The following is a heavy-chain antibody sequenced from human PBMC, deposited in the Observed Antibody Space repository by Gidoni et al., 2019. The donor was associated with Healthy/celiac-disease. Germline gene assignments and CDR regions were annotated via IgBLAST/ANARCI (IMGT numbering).Heavy chain of an antibody. D-gene: IGHD3-10*01. CDR1: GFTFSSYG. CDR3: ARGRFGELSLFDY. CDR2: IWYDGSNK. Sequence: QVQLVESGGGVVQPGRSLRLSCAASGFTFSSYGMHWVRQAPGKGLEWVAVIWYDGSNKYYADSVKGRFTISRDNSKNTLYLQMNSLRAEDTAVYYCARGRFGELSLFDYWGQGTLVTVSS. V-gene: IGHV3-33*01. J-gene: IGHJ4*02.